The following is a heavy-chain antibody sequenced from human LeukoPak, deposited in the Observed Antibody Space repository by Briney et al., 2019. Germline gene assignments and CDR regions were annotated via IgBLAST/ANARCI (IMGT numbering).Heavy chain of an antibody. CDR1: GYTFTSYG. Sequence: GASVKVSCKASGYTFTSYGISWVRRAPGQGLEWMGWISAYNGNTNYAQKLQGRVTITADKSTSTAYMELSSLRSEDTAVYYCARDLAAPKMTTVTTDYWGQGTLVTVSS. J-gene: IGHJ4*02. D-gene: IGHD4-17*01. CDR2: ISAYNGNT. CDR3: ARDLAAPKMTTVTTDY. V-gene: IGHV1-18*01.